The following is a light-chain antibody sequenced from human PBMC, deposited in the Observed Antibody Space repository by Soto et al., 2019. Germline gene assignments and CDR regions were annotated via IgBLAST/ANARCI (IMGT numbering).Light chain of an antibody. Sequence: DIQMTQSPSSVSASVGERVTITCQASQDISRWLAWYQQKPGKVPNLLIYGASNLKTGVPSRFSGSGSGTDFNFTIDGLQPEDFATYYCHQANSFPRTFGHGTKVDIK. CDR1: QDISRW. J-gene: IGKJ3*01. V-gene: IGKV1-12*01. CDR2: GAS. CDR3: HQANSFPRT.